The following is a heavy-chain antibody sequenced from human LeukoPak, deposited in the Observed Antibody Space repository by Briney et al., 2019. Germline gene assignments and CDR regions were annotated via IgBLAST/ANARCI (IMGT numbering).Heavy chain of an antibody. CDR1: GYTFTGYY. J-gene: IGHJ5*02. Sequence: ASVKVSCKASGYTFTGYYMHWVRQAPGQGLEWMGWINTNTGNPAYAQGFTGRFVFSLDTLVSTAYLQISSLKAEDTAVYYCVRSIVVVPGAVDWFDPWGQGTLVTVSS. CDR2: INTNTGNP. V-gene: IGHV7-4-1*02. D-gene: IGHD2-2*01. CDR3: VRSIVVVPGAVDWFDP.